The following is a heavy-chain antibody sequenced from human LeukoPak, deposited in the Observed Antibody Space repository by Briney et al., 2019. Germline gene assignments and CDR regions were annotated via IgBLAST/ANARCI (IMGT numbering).Heavy chain of an antibody. V-gene: IGHV5-51*01. CDR3: ARGGFRSSGWMFNWFDP. CDR1: GYNFTSHW. CDR2: IHPGDSNT. D-gene: IGHD6-19*01. Sequence: GESLKISCKGSGYNFTSHWIGWVRQMPGKGLEWMGIIHPGDSNTRYSPSFQGQVTISADKSISTAYLQWSSLKASDTAMYYCARGGFRSSGWMFNWFDPWGQGTLVTVSS. J-gene: IGHJ5*02.